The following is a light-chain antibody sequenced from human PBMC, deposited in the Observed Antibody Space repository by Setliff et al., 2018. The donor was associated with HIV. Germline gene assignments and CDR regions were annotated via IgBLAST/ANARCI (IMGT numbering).Light chain of an antibody. CDR1: GTDVGGYDY. CDR2: DVN. V-gene: IGLV2-14*01. Sequence: QSALTQPASVSGSPGQSITISCTGTGTDVGGYDYVSWYQHQTGKAPRLIIYDVNNRPAGVSNRFSGSKSGKTASLTISGLQAEDEGVYYCSSYTSSSSIFGGGTK. J-gene: IGLJ2*01. CDR3: SSYTSSSSI.